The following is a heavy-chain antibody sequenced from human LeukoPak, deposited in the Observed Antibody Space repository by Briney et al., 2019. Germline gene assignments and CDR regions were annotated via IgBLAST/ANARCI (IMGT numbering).Heavy chain of an antibody. CDR1: GFTFSSYW. J-gene: IGHJ6*03. CDR2: IKQDGSEK. CDR3: ARSRKGVVIDYYYYMDV. D-gene: IGHD3-22*01. Sequence: SGGSLRLSCAASGFTFSSYWMSWVRQAPGKGLEWVANIKQDGSEKYYVDSVKGRFTISRDNAKNSLYLQMNSLRAEDTAVHYCARSRKGVVIDYYYYMDVWGKGTTVTVSS. V-gene: IGHV3-7*01.